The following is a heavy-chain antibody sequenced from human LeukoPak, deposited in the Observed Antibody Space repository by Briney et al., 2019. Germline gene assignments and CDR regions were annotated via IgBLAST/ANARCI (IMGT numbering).Heavy chain of an antibody. J-gene: IGHJ4*02. Sequence: GGSLRLSCAASGFTFSSYAMHWVRQAPGKGLEGVAVISYDGSNKYYADSVKGRFTISRDKSKNTLYLQMNSLRAEDTAVYYCARAPYYYDSSGPSDYWGQGTLVTVSS. CDR2: ISYDGSNK. D-gene: IGHD3-22*01. CDR3: ARAPYYYDSSGPSDY. V-gene: IGHV3-30*04. CDR1: GFTFSSYA.